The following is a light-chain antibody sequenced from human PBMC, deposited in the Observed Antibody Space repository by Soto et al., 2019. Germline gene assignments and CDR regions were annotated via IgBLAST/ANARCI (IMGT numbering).Light chain of an antibody. CDR2: DVS. Sequence: QSVLTQPASVSGSPGQSITISCIGTSSDVGGYNYVSWYQHHPGKAPKLMIYDVSNRPSGVSNRFSGSKSGNTASLTISGLQAEDEADYYCSSYTSSSTQVFGTGTKVTVL. CDR3: SSYTSSSTQV. CDR1: SSDVGGYNY. V-gene: IGLV2-14*03. J-gene: IGLJ1*01.